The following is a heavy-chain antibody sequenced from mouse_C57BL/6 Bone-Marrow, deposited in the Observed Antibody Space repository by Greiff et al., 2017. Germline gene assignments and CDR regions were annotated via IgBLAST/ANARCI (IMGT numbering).Heavy chain of an antibody. D-gene: IGHD4-1*01. CDR1: GYTFTDYE. CDR2: IDPETGGT. Sequence: HVQLQPSWAELVRPGASVTLSCKASGYTFTDYEMHWVKQTPVHGLEWIGAIDPETGGTAYNQKFKGKAILTADKSSSTAYMELRSLTSEDSAVYYCTPNWEDYAMDYWGQGTSVTVSS. J-gene: IGHJ4*01. V-gene: IGHV1-15*01. CDR3: TPNWEDYAMDY.